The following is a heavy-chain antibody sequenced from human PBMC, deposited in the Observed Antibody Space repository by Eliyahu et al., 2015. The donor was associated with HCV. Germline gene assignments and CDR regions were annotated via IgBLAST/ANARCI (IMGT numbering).Heavy chain of an antibody. V-gene: IGHV3-33*01. CDR2: IWYDGSNK. CDR1: GFTFSSYG. D-gene: IGHD2-2*01. J-gene: IGHJ4*02. Sequence: QVQLVESGGGVVQPGRSLRLSCAASGFTFSSYGMHWVRQAPGKGLEWVAVIWYDGSNKYYADSVKGRFTISRDNSKNTLYLQMNSLRAEDTAVYYCARDLGGTRVRYYFDYWGQGTLVTVSS. CDR3: ARDLGGTRVRYYFDY.